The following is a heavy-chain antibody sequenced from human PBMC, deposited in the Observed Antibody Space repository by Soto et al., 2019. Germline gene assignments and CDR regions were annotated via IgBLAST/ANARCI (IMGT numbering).Heavy chain of an antibody. CDR1: GFMFRSYA. D-gene: IGHD6-13*01. Sequence: PGGSLRLSCAASGFMFRSYAMHWVRQAPGKGLEWVAGIWYDGSTKYYGDSVKGRYSISRDNSTNMLDLQMNRLRAEDTAVYYCARVVSRSSWHIPHFDQWGQGNLVTVAS. V-gene: IGHV3-33*01. CDR2: IWYDGSTK. J-gene: IGHJ4*02. CDR3: ARVVSRSSWHIPHFDQ.